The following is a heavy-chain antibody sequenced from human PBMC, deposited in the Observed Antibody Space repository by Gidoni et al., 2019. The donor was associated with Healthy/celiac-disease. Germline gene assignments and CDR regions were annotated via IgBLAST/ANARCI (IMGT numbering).Heavy chain of an antibody. D-gene: IGHD3-3*01. CDR3: ARQGLRFLESVVDY. V-gene: IGHV3-7*03. CDR1: GFPFRSYW. CDR2: IKQDGSEK. J-gene: IGHJ4*02. Sequence: EVQLVESGGGLVQPGGSLRLSCASAGFPFRSYWMSWVRQAPGKGLEWVANIKQDGSEKYYVDSVKGRFTISRDNAKNSLYLQMNSLRAEDTAVYYCARQGLRFLESVVDYWGQGTLVTVSS.